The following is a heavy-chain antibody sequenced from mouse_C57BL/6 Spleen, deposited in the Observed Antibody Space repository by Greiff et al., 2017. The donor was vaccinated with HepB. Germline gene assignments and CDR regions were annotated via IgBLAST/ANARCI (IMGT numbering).Heavy chain of an antibody. CDR3: SSDEGLRHGFAY. J-gene: IGHJ3*01. V-gene: IGHV3-1*01. CDR1: GYSITSGYD. D-gene: IGHD2-2*01. CDR2: ISYSGST. Sequence: EVQLQQSGPGMVKPSQSLSLTCTVTGYSITSGYDWHWIRHFPGNKLEWMGYISYSGSTNYNQSLKSRISITHDTATNHFFLKLNSVTTEDTATYYCSSDEGLRHGFAYWGQGTLVTVSA.